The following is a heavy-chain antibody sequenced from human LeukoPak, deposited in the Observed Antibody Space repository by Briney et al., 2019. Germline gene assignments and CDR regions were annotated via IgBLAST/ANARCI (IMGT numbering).Heavy chain of an antibody. CDR3: ARVRPPNIVDSVMDYKYYHDMDV. CDR2: ISPYNGNT. J-gene: IGHJ6*02. D-gene: IGHD5-18*01. Sequence: ASVKVSCKASGYTFSSYGISWVRQAPGQGLEWMGWISPYNGNTEYGQKVQGRVTMTTDRPTTTASMELRSLRSDDTAMYYCARVRPPNIVDSVMDYKYYHDMDVWGQGTTATVSS. V-gene: IGHV1-18*01. CDR1: GYTFSSYG.